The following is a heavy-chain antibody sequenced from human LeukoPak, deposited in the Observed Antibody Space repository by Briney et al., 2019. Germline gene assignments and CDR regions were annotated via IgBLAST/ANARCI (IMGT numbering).Heavy chain of an antibody. CDR2: IYTSGST. Sequence: PSETLSLTCTVSGGSISSYYWSWIRQPAGKGLEWIGRIYTSGSTNYNPSLKSRVTMSVDTSKNQFSLKLSSVTAADTAVYYCARVYYDSSGTDYYYYYMDVWGKGTTVTVSS. CDR3: ARVYYDSSGTDYYYYYMDV. V-gene: IGHV4-4*07. D-gene: IGHD3-22*01. J-gene: IGHJ6*03. CDR1: GGSISSYY.